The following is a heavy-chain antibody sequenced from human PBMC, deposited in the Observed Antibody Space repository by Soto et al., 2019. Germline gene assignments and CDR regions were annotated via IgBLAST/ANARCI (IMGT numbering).Heavy chain of an antibody. Sequence: GASVKVSCKASGYTFTGYYMHWVRQAPGQGLEWMGWINPNSGGTNYAQKFQGRVTMTRDTSISTAYMELSRLRSDDTAVYYCARSEPTIFGVVIIGFFDYWGQGTLVTVSS. D-gene: IGHD3-3*01. CDR2: INPNSGGT. CDR3: ARSEPTIFGVVIIGFFDY. CDR1: GYTFTGYY. J-gene: IGHJ4*02. V-gene: IGHV1-2*02.